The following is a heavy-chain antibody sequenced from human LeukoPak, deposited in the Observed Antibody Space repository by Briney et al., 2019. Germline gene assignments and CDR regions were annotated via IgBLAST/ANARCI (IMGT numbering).Heavy chain of an antibody. CDR2: IYTSGST. CDR3: ARRAVAENYFDY. J-gene: IGHJ4*02. Sequence: SETLSLTCTVSGGSISSYYWSWIRQPAGKGLEWIGRIYTSGSTNYNPSLKSRVTMSVDTSKNQFSLTLTSVTAADTAVYYCARRAVAENYFDYWGQGTLVTDSS. V-gene: IGHV4-4*07. D-gene: IGHD6-19*01. CDR1: GGSISSYY.